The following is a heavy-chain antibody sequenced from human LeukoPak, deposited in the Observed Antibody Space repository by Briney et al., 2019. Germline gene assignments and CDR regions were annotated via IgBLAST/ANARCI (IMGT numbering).Heavy chain of an antibody. Sequence: PSQTLSLTCAVSGGSISSGGYSWRWIRQPPGTGLEWIGEINHSGSTNYNPSLKSRVTISVDTSKNQFSLKLSSVTAAGTAVYYCARGPLELHYWGQGTLVTVSS. CDR3: ARGPLELHY. V-gene: IGHV4-30-2*01. D-gene: IGHD1-7*01. CDR1: GGSISSGGYS. J-gene: IGHJ4*02. CDR2: INHSGST.